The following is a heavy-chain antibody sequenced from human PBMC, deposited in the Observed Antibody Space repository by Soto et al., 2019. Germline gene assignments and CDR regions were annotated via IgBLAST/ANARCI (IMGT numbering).Heavy chain of an antibody. V-gene: IGHV4-38-2*01. CDR2: IYHSGST. CDR1: CYSISSGYY. Sequence: SETLSLTCAVSCYSISSGYYWGWIRQPPGKGLEWIGSIYHSGSTYYNPSLKSRVTISVDTSKNQFSLKLSSVTAADTAVYYCARGLVVVAAPDAFDIWGQGTMVTVSS. J-gene: IGHJ3*02. CDR3: ARGLVVVAAPDAFDI. D-gene: IGHD2-15*01.